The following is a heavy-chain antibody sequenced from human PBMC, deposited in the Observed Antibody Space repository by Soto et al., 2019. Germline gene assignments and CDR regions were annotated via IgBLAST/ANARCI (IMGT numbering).Heavy chain of an antibody. Sequence: GGSLRLSCTASGFTFSSYAMSWVRQAPGKGLEWVSAISGSGGSTYYADSVKGRFTISRDNSKNTLYLQMNSLRAEDTAVYYCAKPATTIFGVVIPEHFDYWGQGTLVTVSS. J-gene: IGHJ4*02. CDR2: ISGSGGST. CDR3: AKPATTIFGVVIPEHFDY. CDR1: GFTFSSYA. D-gene: IGHD3-3*01. V-gene: IGHV3-23*01.